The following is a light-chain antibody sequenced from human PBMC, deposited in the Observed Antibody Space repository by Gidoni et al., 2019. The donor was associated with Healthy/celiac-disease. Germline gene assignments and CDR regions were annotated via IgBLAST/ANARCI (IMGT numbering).Light chain of an antibody. V-gene: IGLV2-14*01. CDR1: SSDVGGYNY. Sequence: QSALTQPASVSGSPGQSITLSCTGTSSDVGGYNYVSWYQPQPGKAPKLMIYDVSNRPSGVSNRFSGSKSGNTASLTISGLQAEDEADYYCSSYTSSRVFGTGTKVTVL. J-gene: IGLJ1*01. CDR3: SSYTSSRV. CDR2: DVS.